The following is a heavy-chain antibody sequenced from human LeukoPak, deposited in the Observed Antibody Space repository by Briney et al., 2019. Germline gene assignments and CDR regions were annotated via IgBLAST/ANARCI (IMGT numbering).Heavy chain of an antibody. CDR2: IIPILGIA. CDR3: ARDFPGTTSPAIDY. Sequence: AVNVSCKASGGTFSSYAISWVRPAPGQGLEWMGRIIPILGIANYAQNFQGRVTITADKSTSTAYMELNSLRSEDTAVYYCARDFPGTTSPAIDYWGQGTLVTVSS. CDR1: GGTFSSYA. J-gene: IGHJ4*02. V-gene: IGHV1-69*04. D-gene: IGHD1-7*01.